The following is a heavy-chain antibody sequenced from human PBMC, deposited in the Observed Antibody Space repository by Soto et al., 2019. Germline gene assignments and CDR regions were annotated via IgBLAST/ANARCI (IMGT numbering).Heavy chain of an antibody. CDR3: ASAPYYYDSSGYCHFDY. J-gene: IGHJ4*02. CDR1: GGSISSGDYY. D-gene: IGHD3-22*01. Sequence: SETLSLTCTVSGGSISSGDYYWSWIRQPPGKGLEWIGYIYYSGSTYYNPSLKSRVTISVDTSKNQFSLKLSSVTAADTAVYYCASAPYYYDSSGYCHFDYWGQGTLVTVSS. V-gene: IGHV4-30-4*01. CDR2: IYYSGST.